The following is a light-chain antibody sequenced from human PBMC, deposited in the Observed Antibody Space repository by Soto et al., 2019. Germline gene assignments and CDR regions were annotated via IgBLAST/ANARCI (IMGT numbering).Light chain of an antibody. CDR3: LQHNSYPWT. Sequence: DIQITQSPSTLSASVGDRVTITCRASQSISSWLAWYQQKPGKAPKLLIYHASTLESGVPSRFSGSGSGTEFTLTITSLQPEDFATYYCLQHNSYPWTFGQGTKVDIK. CDR1: QSISSW. CDR2: HAS. J-gene: IGKJ1*01. V-gene: IGKV1-5*01.